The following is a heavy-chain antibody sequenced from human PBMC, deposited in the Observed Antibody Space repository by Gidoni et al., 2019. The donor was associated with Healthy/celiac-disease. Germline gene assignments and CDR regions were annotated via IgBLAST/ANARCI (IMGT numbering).Heavy chain of an antibody. CDR2: IKQDGSEK. V-gene: IGHV3-7*05. CDR1: GFTFSSYW. J-gene: IGHJ4*02. CDR3: ARAFYSGWAHATPFDY. Sequence: EVQLVESGGGLVQPGGSLRLSCAASGFTFSSYWMSWVRQAPGKGLEWVANIKQDGSEKYYVDSVKGRFTISRDNAKNSLYLQMNSLRAEDTAVYYCARAFYSGWAHATPFDYWGQGTLVTVSS. D-gene: IGHD6-19*01.